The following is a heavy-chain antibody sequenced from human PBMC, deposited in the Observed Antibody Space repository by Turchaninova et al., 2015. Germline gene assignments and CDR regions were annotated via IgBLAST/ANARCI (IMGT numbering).Heavy chain of an antibody. CDR3: ARDQQYCTSTSCYSQNNLNNWFDS. CDR2: ISFDGSNK. V-gene: IGHV3-30*03. D-gene: IGHD2-2*02. J-gene: IGHJ5*01. CDR1: GFTFSTYG. Sequence: SWGASGFTFSTYGIHCVRQAPGEGLEWVAVISFDGSNKFYVDSVRGRFTISRDDSKNTVYLEMNSLRPEDTAVYYCARDQQYCTSTSCYSQNNLNNWFDSWGQGTLVTVSS.